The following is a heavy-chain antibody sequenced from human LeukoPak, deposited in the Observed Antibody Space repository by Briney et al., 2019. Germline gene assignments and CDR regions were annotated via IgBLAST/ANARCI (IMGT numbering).Heavy chain of an antibody. D-gene: IGHD4-23*01. Sequence: GGSLRLSCAASGFTFSNYAMHWVRQAPGKGLEYVSAISSNGGSTYCANSVKGRFTVSRDNSKNTLYLQMGSLRAEDTAVYYCARRDYGGDTAHFDYWGQGTLVTVSS. J-gene: IGHJ4*02. V-gene: IGHV3-64*01. CDR2: ISSNGGST. CDR3: ARRDYGGDTAHFDY. CDR1: GFTFSNYA.